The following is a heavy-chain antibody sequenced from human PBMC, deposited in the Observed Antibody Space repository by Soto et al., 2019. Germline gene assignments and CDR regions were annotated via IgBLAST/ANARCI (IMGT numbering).Heavy chain of an antibody. CDR3: ARDSSPVPGSMEV. V-gene: IGHV1-2*04. CDR2: INPNGGGS. Sequence: SVKVSCKASGYTFSDHYIHWVRQAPGQGFEWMGWINPNGGGSNYAQNFQGWVTMTSDTSINTVYMELSRLRSDDTAVYYCARDSSPVPGSMEVWGQGATVTVSS. J-gene: IGHJ6*02. CDR1: GYTFSDHY. D-gene: IGHD6-19*01.